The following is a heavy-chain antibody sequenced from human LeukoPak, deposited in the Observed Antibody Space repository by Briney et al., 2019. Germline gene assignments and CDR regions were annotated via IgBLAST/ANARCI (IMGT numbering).Heavy chain of an antibody. CDR1: GGSISSYY. CDR2: IYYSGST. V-gene: IGHV4-59*01. D-gene: IGHD3-10*01. Sequence: SETLSLTCTVSGGSISSYYWSWIRQPPGKGLEWIGYIYYSGSTNYNPSLKSRVTISVATSTTQFSLKLSSVTAADTAVYYCARVWWDTRVRGVIRSSKYYYYYMDVWGKGTTVTVSS. J-gene: IGHJ6*03. CDR3: ARVWWDTRVRGVIRSSKYYYYYMDV.